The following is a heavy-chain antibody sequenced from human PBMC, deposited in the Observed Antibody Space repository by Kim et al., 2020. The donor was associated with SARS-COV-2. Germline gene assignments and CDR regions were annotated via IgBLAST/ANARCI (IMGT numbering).Heavy chain of an antibody. J-gene: IGHJ2*01. CDR3: AKESKRWLRGYFDL. D-gene: IGHD5-12*01. Sequence: ADAWKGRFTISRGNSKNTLYLQMNSLRAEDTAVYYCAKESKRWLRGYFDLWGRGTLVTVSS. V-gene: IGHV3-23*01.